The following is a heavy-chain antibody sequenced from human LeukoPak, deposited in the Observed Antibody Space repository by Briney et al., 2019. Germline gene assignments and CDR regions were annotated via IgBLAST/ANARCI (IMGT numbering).Heavy chain of an antibody. J-gene: IGHJ3*02. CDR2: IYHSGST. CDR3: ALNDVWGSYRDAFDI. V-gene: IGHV4-30-2*01. Sequence: SETLSLTCTVSGGSISSSSYYWGWIRQPPGKGLEWIGYIYHSGSTYYNPSLKSRVTISVDRSKNQFSLKLSSVTAADTAVYYCALNDVWGSYRDAFDIWGQGTMVTVSS. D-gene: IGHD3-16*02. CDR1: GGSISSSSYY.